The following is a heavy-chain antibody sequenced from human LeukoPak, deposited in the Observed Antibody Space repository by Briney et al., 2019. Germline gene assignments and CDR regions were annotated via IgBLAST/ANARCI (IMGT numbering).Heavy chain of an antibody. D-gene: IGHD5-12*01. Sequence: PGGSLRLSCAASGFTFSSSGMQWVRQAPGKGLEWVAFISYDGSNRYYADSVKGRFTISRDNSKNTLYLQMNSLRAEDTAVYYCAKETRGSYSDYWGQGTLVTVSS. CDR2: ISYDGSNR. CDR1: GFTFSSSG. CDR3: AKETRGSYSDY. V-gene: IGHV3-30*02. J-gene: IGHJ4*02.